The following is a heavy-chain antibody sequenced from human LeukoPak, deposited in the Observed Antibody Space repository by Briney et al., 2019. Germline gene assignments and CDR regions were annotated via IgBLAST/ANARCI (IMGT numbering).Heavy chain of an antibody. CDR3: AKDPHSGSYRYFDY. CDR1: GFTFSSYE. Sequence: GGSLRLSCAASGFTFSSYEMNWVRQAPGKGLEWVSYISSSGSTTYYADSVKGRFTISRDNSKNTLYLQMNSLRAEDTAVYYCAKDPHSGSYRYFDYWGQGTLVTVSS. CDR2: ISSSGSTT. J-gene: IGHJ4*02. D-gene: IGHD1-26*01. V-gene: IGHV3-48*03.